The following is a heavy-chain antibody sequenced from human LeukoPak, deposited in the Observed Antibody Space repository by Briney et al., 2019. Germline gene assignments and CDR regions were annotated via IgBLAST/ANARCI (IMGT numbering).Heavy chain of an antibody. V-gene: IGHV4-4*02. CDR3: ARDYSGWAYYFDY. Sequence: SGTLSLTCAVSGGSISSSNWWSWVRQPPGKGLEWIGEIYHSGSTNYNPSLKSRVTISVDKSKNQFSLKLSSVTAADTAVYYCARDYSGWAYYFDYWGQGTLVTVSS. J-gene: IGHJ4*02. CDR1: GGSISSSNW. CDR2: IYHSGST. D-gene: IGHD6-19*01.